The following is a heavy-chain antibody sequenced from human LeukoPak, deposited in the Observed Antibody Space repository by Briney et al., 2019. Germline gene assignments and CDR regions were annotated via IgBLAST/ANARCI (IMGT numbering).Heavy chain of an antibody. CDR3: ARTYSSSSHFDY. CDR2: IYTSGST. J-gene: IGHJ4*02. V-gene: IGHV4-4*09. D-gene: IGHD6-6*01. CDR1: GGSISSYY. Sequence: SETLSLTCTVSGGSISSYYWSWIRQPPGKGLEWIGHIYTSGSTNYNPSLKSRVTISVDTSKNQFSLKMSSVTAADTAVYYCARTYSSSSHFDYWGQETLVTVSS.